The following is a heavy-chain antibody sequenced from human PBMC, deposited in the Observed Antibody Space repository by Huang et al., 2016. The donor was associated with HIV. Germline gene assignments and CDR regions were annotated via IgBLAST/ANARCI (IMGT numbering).Heavy chain of an antibody. CDR1: GDSFTSLP. CDR2: LGPMLVSA. V-gene: IGHV1-69*01. Sequence: QVHLVQSGAEVKKPGSSVKVSCKASGDSFTSLPINWVRKAPGQGLAGMRGLGPMLVSAACAPKVRGRVTISADGSTSTSYMELSRLRYDDTAMYYCSTSTPMLGESGGWSGKVVITENVPYVDWGQGTLVTVSS. CDR3: STSTPMLGESGGWSGKVVITENVPYVD. D-gene: IGHD3-10*01. J-gene: IGHJ4*02.